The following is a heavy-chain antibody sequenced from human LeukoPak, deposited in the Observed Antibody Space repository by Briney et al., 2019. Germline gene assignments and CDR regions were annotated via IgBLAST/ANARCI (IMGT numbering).Heavy chain of an antibody. D-gene: IGHD2-2*01. V-gene: IGHV1-18*01. CDR3: ARWEDIVVVPAAIPPNYYYGTDV. CDR2: ISAYNGNT. J-gene: IGHJ6*02. CDR1: VYTFTSYG. Sequence: ASVKLSCKPSVYTFTSYGISCVRHAPEQGRECMGWISAYNGNTNYAQTLQGRVTMTTDTSTSTAYMELRSLRSDDTAVYYCARWEDIVVVPAAIPPNYYYGTDVWDQGTTVTVSS.